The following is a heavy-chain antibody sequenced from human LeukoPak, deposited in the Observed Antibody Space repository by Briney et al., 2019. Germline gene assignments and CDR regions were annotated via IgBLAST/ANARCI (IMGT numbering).Heavy chain of an antibody. CDR3: ASQTGSSWYYDAFDI. Sequence: ASMKVSCKASGYTFSDDYMHWVRQAPGQGLEWLGWINPNTGVTNYAQNFQGRVTMTRDTSISTAYMELSRLRSDDTAVYYCASQTGSSWYYDAFDIWGQGTMVTVSS. CDR1: GYTFSDDY. CDR2: INPNTGVT. V-gene: IGHV1-2*02. J-gene: IGHJ3*02. D-gene: IGHD6-13*01.